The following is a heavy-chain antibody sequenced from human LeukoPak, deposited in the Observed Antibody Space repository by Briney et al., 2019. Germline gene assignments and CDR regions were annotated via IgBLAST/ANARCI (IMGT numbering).Heavy chain of an antibody. J-gene: IGHJ6*03. D-gene: IGHD6-6*01. CDR1: GGSISSSSYY. V-gene: IGHV4-39*07. CDR3: ARAKQVAYYYYYMDV. CDR2: IYYSGST. Sequence: SETLSLTCTVSGGSISSSSYYWGWIRQPPGKGLEWIGSIYYSGSTYYNPSLKSRVTISVDTSKNQFSLKLSSVTAADTAVYYCARAKQVAYYYYYMDVWGKGTTVTVSS.